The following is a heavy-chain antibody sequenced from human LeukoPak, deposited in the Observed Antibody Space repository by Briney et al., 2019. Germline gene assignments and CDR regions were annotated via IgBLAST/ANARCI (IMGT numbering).Heavy chain of an antibody. CDR3: ARDWGYCSGETCYAAVDI. CDR1: GFTFSNYW. CDR2: IKQDGSEK. J-gene: IGHJ3*02. Sequence: QPGGSLRLSCAASGFTFSNYWMNWVRQAPGQGLEWVANIKQDGSEKYYVDSVKGRFTISRDNAKNSLHLQLNSLRAEDTAVYYCARDWGYCSGETCYAAVDIWGQGTMVTVSS. V-gene: IGHV3-7*03. D-gene: IGHD2-15*01.